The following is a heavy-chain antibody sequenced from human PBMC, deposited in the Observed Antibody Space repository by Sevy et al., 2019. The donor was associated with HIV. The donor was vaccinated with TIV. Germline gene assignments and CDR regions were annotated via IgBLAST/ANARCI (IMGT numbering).Heavy chain of an antibody. J-gene: IGHJ4*02. CDR2: LSFGCGEI. CDR3: AREGCTKPHDY. CDR1: GFTFSKYS. D-gene: IGHD2-8*01. V-gene: IGHV3-23*01. Sequence: GGSLRLSCAASGFTFSKYSMSWVRQPPGKGLEWVSTLSFGCGEINHANSVKGRFTISRDNSKNSLYLKMNNLRAEDTAGYYCAREGCTKPHDYWGQGTLVTVSS.